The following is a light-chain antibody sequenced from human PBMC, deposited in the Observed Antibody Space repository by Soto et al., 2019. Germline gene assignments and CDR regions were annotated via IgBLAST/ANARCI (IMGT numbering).Light chain of an antibody. CDR2: ETS. CDR3: QQASSYPLT. Sequence: DIQMTQSPSSVSASVGDRVTITCRASENINNWLDWYQQKPGKAPNLLIYETSTLQSGVPSRFSGSRPGADFTLTISSLQPEDFATYYCQQASSYPLTFGGGTRVE. J-gene: IGKJ4*01. CDR1: ENINNW. V-gene: IGKV1-12*01.